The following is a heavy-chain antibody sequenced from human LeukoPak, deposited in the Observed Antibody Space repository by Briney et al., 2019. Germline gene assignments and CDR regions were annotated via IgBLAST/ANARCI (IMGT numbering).Heavy chain of an antibody. V-gene: IGHV4-38-2*02. CDR1: SYSISSGYF. CDR2: IYYSGNT. J-gene: IGHJ4*02. Sequence: SETLSLTCTVSSYSISSGYFWGWIRQPPGKGLEWIGSIYYSGNTYYNAPLKSQVSISIDTSKNQFSLRLTSVTAADTAVYYCARQTGSGLFILPGGQGTLVTVSS. CDR3: ARQTGSGLFILP. D-gene: IGHD3/OR15-3a*01.